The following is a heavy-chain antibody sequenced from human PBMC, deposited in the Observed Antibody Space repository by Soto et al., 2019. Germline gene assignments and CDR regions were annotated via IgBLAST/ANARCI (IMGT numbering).Heavy chain of an antibody. CDR1: GYTLASQA. CDR2: INAGNGDT. CDR3: ARDRAREVAGTGWFDP. J-gene: IGHJ5*02. D-gene: IGHD6-19*01. V-gene: IGHV1-3*01. Sequence: ASVKVSCKASGYTLASQAMHWVRRAPGQRLEWMGWINAGNGDTKYSQKFQGRVTISSDTSASTAYMELTGLRSEDTAVYYCARDRAREVAGTGWFDPWGQGTMVTVSS.